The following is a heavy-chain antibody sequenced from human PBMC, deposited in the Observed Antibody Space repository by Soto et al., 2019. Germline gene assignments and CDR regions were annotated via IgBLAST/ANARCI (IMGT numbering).Heavy chain of an antibody. D-gene: IGHD3-3*01. J-gene: IGHJ4*01. V-gene: IGHV1-46*01. CDR3: AREGGVGGRKPLDH. CDR1: GYTFSSYY. Sequence: QVQLVQSGAEVKRPGASVKVSCKASGYTFSSYYIHWARQAPGQGLEWMAVINPTSGGTTYAQKFQGRVTVTRDTSTTAVYMELSSLRSDDTAVYYCAREGGVGGRKPLDHWGHGTRVTVYS. CDR2: INPTSGGT.